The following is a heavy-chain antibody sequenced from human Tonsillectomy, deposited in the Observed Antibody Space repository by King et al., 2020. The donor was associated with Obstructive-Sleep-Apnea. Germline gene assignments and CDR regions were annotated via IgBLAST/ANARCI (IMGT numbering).Heavy chain of an antibody. Sequence: QLVQSGAEVKKPGESLKISCKGSGYSFNSYWIGWVRQMPGKGLEWVGIIYPGDSNTRYSPSFQGQVTFSADKSISTAYLPWSSLKASDTAMYYCAKADYSSGWSTFDFWGQGTLVTVSS. CDR1: GYSFNSYW. CDR3: AKADYSSGWSTFDF. J-gene: IGHJ4*02. V-gene: IGHV5-51*01. D-gene: IGHD6-19*01. CDR2: IYPGDSNT.